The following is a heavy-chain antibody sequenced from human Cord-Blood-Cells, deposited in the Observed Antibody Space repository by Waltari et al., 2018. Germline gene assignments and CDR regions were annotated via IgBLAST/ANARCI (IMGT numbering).Heavy chain of an antibody. V-gene: IGHV4-31*03. CDR1: GGSISSGGYY. CDR2: IYYSGST. CDR3: ARAQIPSGYDFDY. D-gene: IGHD5-12*01. J-gene: IGHJ4*02. Sequence: QVQLQESGPGLVKPSQTLSLTCTVSGGSISSGGYYWSWIRQHPGKGLGWLGYIYYSGSTYYNPSLKSRVTISVDTSKNQFSLKLSSVTAADTAVYYCARAQIPSGYDFDYWGQGTLVTVSS.